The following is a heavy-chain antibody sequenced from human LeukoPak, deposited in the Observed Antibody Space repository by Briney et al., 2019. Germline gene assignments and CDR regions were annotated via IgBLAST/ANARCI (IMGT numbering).Heavy chain of an antibody. CDR3: ARLAYCGGDCYRGGWFDP. CDR2: IYPGDSDT. V-gene: IGHV5-51*01. J-gene: IGHJ5*02. CDR1: GYSFTSYW. Sequence: GESLKISCKCSGYSFTSYWIGWVRQMPGKGLEWMGIIYPGDSDTRYSPSFQGQVTISADKSISTAYLQWSSLKASDTAMYYCARLAYCGGDCYRGGWFDPWGQGTLVTVSS. D-gene: IGHD2-21*02.